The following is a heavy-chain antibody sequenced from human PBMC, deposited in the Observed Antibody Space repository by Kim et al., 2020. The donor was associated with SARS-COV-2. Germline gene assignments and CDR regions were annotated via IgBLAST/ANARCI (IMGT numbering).Heavy chain of an antibody. J-gene: IGHJ4*02. Sequence: YYSPSLKSRVPIAVDTSKNQFSLKLTSVTAADTAVYYCASRRRDGYNYFDYWGQGTPVTVSS. V-gene: IGHV4-39*01. CDR3: ASRRRDGYNYFDY. D-gene: IGHD5-12*01.